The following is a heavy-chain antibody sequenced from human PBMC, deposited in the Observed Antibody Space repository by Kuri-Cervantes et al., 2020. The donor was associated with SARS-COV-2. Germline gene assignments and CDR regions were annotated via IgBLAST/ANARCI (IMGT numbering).Heavy chain of an antibody. Sequence: ASVKVSCKASGYTFTSYGISWARQAPGQGLEWMGWISAYNGNTNYAQRFQGRVTITADESTSTAYMELSSLRSEDTAVYYCARGIVGATNDAFDIWGQGTMVTVSS. CDR3: ARGIVGATNDAFDI. CDR2: ISAYNGNT. J-gene: IGHJ3*02. D-gene: IGHD1-26*01. V-gene: IGHV1-18*01. CDR1: GYTFTSYG.